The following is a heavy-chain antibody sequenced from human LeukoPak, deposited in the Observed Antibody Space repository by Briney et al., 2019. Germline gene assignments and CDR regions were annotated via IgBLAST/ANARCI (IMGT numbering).Heavy chain of an antibody. D-gene: IGHD4-11*01. V-gene: IGHV1-69*05. Sequence: SVKVSCKASGGTFSSYAISWVRQAPGQGLEWMGRIIPIFGTANYAQKFQGRVTITTDESTSTAYMELSSLRSEDTAVYYCARGNYDGYYFDYWGQGTLVTVSS. J-gene: IGHJ4*02. CDR1: GGTFSSYA. CDR2: IIPIFGTA. CDR3: ARGNYDGYYFDY.